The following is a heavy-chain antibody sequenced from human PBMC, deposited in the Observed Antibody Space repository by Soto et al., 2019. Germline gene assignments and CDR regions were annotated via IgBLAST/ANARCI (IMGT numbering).Heavy chain of an antibody. J-gene: IGHJ4*02. CDR2: IYWDDDK. CDR3: AHRVLRTVFGLVTTTAIYFDF. V-gene: IGHV2-5*02. D-gene: IGHD3-3*01. Sequence: QITLNESGPTQVNPRQTLTLTCTFSGFSLTTSGVGVGWIRQSPGKAPEWLALIYWDDDKRYSPSLKSRLTITKHTAKNQVVLTMADLDPADTATYYCAHRVLRTVFGLVTTTAIYFDFWGQGTPVAVSS. CDR1: GFSLTTSGVG.